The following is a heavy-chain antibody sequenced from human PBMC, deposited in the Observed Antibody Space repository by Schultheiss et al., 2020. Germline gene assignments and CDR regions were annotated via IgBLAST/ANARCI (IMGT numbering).Heavy chain of an antibody. J-gene: IGHJ4*02. Sequence: GGSLRLSCAASGFTFSGAAMHWVRQASGKGLEWIGRIRSKPNNYATAYAASVKGRFTISRDDSKNTAYLQMNSLKTEDTAVYYCTTYDSSGYLWWGQGTLVTVSS. V-gene: IGHV3-73*01. D-gene: IGHD3-22*01. CDR3: TTYDSSGYLW. CDR2: IRSKPNNYAT. CDR1: GFTFSGAA.